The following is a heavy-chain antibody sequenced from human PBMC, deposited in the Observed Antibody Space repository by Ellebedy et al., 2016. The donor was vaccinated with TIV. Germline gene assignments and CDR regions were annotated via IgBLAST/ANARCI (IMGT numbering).Heavy chain of an antibody. CDR2: IYPDDSDT. CDR1: GFQFTNYW. D-gene: IGHD3-22*01. V-gene: IGHV5-51*01. Sequence: GESLKISCKGSGFQFTNYWIAWVRQMPGKGLQWMGIIYPDDSDTRYSPSFEGQVTISVDKSINAAFLQWSSLKASDTAVYYCATHYYDSSGYWHAFDVWGQGTMVIVSS. J-gene: IGHJ3*01. CDR3: ATHYYDSSGYWHAFDV.